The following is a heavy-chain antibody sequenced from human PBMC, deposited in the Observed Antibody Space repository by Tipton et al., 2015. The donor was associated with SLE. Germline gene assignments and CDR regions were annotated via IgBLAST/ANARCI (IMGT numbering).Heavy chain of an antibody. CDR1: GYTFTSYG. CDR3: AKDGGGISRLGGSYYYYGMDV. J-gene: IGHJ6*02. Sequence: QSGPEVKKPGASVKVSCKASGYTFTSYGISWVRQAPGQGLEWMGWISAYNGNTNYAQKLQGRVTMTTDTSTSTAYMELRSLRSDDTAVYYCAKDGGGISRLGGSYYYYGMDVWGQGTTVTVSS. CDR2: ISAYNGNT. V-gene: IGHV1-18*01. D-gene: IGHD2-15*01.